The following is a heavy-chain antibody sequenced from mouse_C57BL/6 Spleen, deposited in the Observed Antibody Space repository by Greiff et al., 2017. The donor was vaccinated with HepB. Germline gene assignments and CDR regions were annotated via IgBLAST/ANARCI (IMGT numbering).Heavy chain of an antibody. CDR2: INPYNGGT. CDR1: GYTFTDYY. V-gene: IGHV1-19*01. D-gene: IGHD2-4*01. CDR3: ARTGIYYDYDGNY. J-gene: IGHJ2*01. Sequence: EVQLQQSGPVLVKPGASVKMSCKASGYTFTDYYMNWVKQSHGKSLEWIGVINPYNGGTSYNQKFKGKATLTVDKSSSTAYMELNSLTSEDSAVYDCARTGIYYDYDGNYWGQGTTLTVSS.